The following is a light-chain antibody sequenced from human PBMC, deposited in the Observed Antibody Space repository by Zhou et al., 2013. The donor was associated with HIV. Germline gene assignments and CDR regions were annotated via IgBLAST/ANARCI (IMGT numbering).Light chain of an antibody. CDR3: QQYKTEPWT. CDR1: QSISTW. Sequence: DIQMTQSPSTLSASVGDRVTITCRASQSISTWLAWYQQKPGKAPKDIIYKASTLETGVPSRFSGSGSGTEFTLTISSLQPDDFATYYCQQYKTEPWTYGEGTSV. CDR2: KAS. V-gene: IGKV1-5*03. J-gene: IGKJ1*01.